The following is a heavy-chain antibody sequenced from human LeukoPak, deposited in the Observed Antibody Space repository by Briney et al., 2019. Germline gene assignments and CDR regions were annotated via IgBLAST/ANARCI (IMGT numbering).Heavy chain of an antibody. V-gene: IGHV1-2*06. D-gene: IGHD6-6*01. J-gene: IGHJ4*02. CDR3: AREPYSSSSDRHGRTFDY. CDR2: INSNSEGE. Sequence: GASVQVSCRASGYTFTDHYIHWVRQAPGQGLEWMGQINSNSEGEKYAPKFQGRVTVLRDTSINTIYMELTSLTSDDTAVYYCAREPYSSSSDRHGRTFDYWGQGTLVTVYS. CDR1: GYTFTDHY.